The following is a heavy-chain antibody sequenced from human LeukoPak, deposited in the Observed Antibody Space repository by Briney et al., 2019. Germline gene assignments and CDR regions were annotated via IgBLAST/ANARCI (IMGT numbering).Heavy chain of an antibody. CDR2: INPNSGGT. Sequence: ASVKVSCKASGYTFTGYYMHWVRQAPGQGLEWMGWINPNSGGTNYAQKFQGRVTMTRDTSISTAYMELSRLRSDDTAVYYCAKGPRRGYEVNWFDPWGQGTLVTVSS. V-gene: IGHV1-2*02. J-gene: IGHJ5*02. CDR3: AKGPRRGYEVNWFDP. CDR1: GYTFTGYY. D-gene: IGHD5-12*01.